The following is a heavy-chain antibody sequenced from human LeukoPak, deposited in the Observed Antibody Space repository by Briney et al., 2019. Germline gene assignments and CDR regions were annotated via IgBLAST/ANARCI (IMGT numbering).Heavy chain of an antibody. CDR1: GGSISSYY. Sequence: SSETLSLTCTVSGGSISSYYWSWIRQPPGKGLEWIGYIYYSGSTNYNPSLKSRVTISVDTSKNQFSLKPSSVTAADTAVYYCATATVTTRAYYYYMDVWGKGTTVTVSS. CDR2: IYYSGST. J-gene: IGHJ6*03. CDR3: ATATVTTRAYYYYMDV. V-gene: IGHV4-59*08. D-gene: IGHD4-17*01.